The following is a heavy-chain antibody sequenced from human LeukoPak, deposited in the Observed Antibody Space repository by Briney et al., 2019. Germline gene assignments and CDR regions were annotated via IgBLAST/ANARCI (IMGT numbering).Heavy chain of an antibody. D-gene: IGHD2-15*01. V-gene: IGHV3-21*04. Sequence: GGSLRLSCAASGFTFSSYSMNWVRQAPGKGLEWVSSISSSSSYIYYADSVKGRFTISRDNSENTLYLQMNSLRAEDTAVYYCAKDRFCSGGSCYPYYFDYWGQGTLVTVSS. J-gene: IGHJ4*02. CDR3: AKDRFCSGGSCYPYYFDY. CDR1: GFTFSSYS. CDR2: ISSSSSYI.